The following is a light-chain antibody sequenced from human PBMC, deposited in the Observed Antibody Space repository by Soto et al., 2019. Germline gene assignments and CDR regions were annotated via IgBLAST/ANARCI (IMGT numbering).Light chain of an antibody. J-gene: IGLJ2*01. Sequence: SYELTQSPSVSVAPGKTARITCGESDIGSKSVHWYQQKPGQAPVLVIYYDRHRPSGIPERFSGSNSGNTATLTISRVEAGDEADYYCQVWDSGSEHVVFGGGTKLTVL. CDR3: QVWDSGSEHVV. CDR1: DIGSKS. V-gene: IGLV3-21*04. CDR2: YDR.